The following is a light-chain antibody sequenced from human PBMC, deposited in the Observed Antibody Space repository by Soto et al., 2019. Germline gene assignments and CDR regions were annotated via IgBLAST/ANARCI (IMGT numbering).Light chain of an antibody. CDR3: QQFNSYPRT. CDR1: QGLSSY. Sequence: DIQLTQSPSFLSASVGDRVTITCRASQGLSSYLAWYQQKPGKAPKLLISAASTLQSGVPSRFSGSGSGTEFTLTISSLQPEDFATYYCQQFNSYPRTFGQGTRLEIK. CDR2: AAS. V-gene: IGKV1-9*01. J-gene: IGKJ5*01.